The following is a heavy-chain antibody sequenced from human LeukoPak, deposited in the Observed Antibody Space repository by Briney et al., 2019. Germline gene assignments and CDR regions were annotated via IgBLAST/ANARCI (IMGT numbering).Heavy chain of an antibody. J-gene: IGHJ4*02. D-gene: IGHD1/OR15-1a*01. CDR2: IYNGGGS. Sequence: GGSLRLSCAASGFTVDSKYMTWVRQAPGKGLEWVSVIYNGGGSEYAESVKGRFVISRDSSKNTLHLHMNSLRAEDTAVYYCARGGTYYDYWGQGTLVTVSS. CDR1: GFTVDSKY. V-gene: IGHV3-66*01. CDR3: ARGGTYYDY.